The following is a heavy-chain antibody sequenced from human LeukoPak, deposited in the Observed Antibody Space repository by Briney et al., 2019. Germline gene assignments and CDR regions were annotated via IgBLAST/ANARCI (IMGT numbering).Heavy chain of an antibody. J-gene: IGHJ4*02. D-gene: IGHD6-19*01. Sequence: SETLSLTCTVSGGSISSYYWSWIRQPAGKGLEWIGRIYTSGSTDYNPSLKSRVTMSVDTSKNQFSLKLSSVTAADTAVYYCARETAVAGPFDYWGQGTLVTVSS. CDR1: GGSISSYY. CDR2: IYTSGST. CDR3: ARETAVAGPFDY. V-gene: IGHV4-4*07.